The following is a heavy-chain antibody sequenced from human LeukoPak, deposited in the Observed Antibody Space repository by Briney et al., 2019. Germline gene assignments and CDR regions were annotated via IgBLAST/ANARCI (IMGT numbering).Heavy chain of an antibody. CDR1: GFTFGDFA. D-gene: IGHD3-9*01. V-gene: IGHV3-49*04. Sequence: GGSLRLSCTASGFTFGDFAMNWVRQAPGKGLEWVGFIRTKTYGGTTQYVASVKGRFTVSRDDSKSIAYLQMNSLKTEDTAVYYCTRSPSRITINWFDSWGQGTLVTVSS. CDR3: TRSPSRITINWFDS. J-gene: IGHJ5*01. CDR2: IRTKTYGGTT.